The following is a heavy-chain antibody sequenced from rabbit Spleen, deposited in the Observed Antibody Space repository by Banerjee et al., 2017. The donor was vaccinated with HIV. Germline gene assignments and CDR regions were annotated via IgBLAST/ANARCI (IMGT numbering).Heavy chain of an antibody. CDR3: ARDTSSSFSSYGMDL. CDR2: IDPIFTGT. D-gene: IGHD1-1*01. Sequence: QQQLVESGGGLVQPGGSLKLSCRASGFDFSRYGVSWGRQAPGKGLEWIGFIDPIFTGTYYANWVNGRFTISSHNAQNTLYLQLNSLTAADTATYFCARDTSSSFSSYGMDLWGPGTLVTVS. V-gene: IGHV1S47*01. CDR1: GFDFSRYG. J-gene: IGHJ6*01.